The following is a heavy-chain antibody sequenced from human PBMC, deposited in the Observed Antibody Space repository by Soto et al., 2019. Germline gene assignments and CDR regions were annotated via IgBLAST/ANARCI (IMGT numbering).Heavy chain of an antibody. CDR1: GGSVSSGNYY. D-gene: IGHD2-8*01. CDR3: ARSMFYSDCTNYSPFEY. J-gene: IGHJ4*02. V-gene: IGHV4-61*01. CDR2: FYYTGSI. Sequence: QVQLQESGPGLVKPSETLSLTCTVSGGSVSSGNYYWSWIRQPPGKGLEWIGYFYYTGSINYNPSLKSRVTIFIDASKNQFSLTLSSVTAADTAVYYCARSMFYSDCTNYSPFEYWGQGTLVTASS.